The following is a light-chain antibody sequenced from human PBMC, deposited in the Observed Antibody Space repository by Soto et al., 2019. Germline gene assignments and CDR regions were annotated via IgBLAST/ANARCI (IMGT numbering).Light chain of an antibody. J-gene: IGKJ5*01. V-gene: IGKV1D-12*01. CDR1: QGISSW. CDR3: QQASSFPLT. CDR2: AAS. Sequence: QMPQSPSSVYASGGGKVTITCRASQGISSWLAWYQQKPGKAPKLLIYAASSLQSGVPSRFSGSASGTYFTLTISILQPEDFATYYCQQASSFPLTFGQGLRLEIK.